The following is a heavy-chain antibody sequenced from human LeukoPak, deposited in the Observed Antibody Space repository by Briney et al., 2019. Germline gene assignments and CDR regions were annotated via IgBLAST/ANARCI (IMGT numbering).Heavy chain of an antibody. CDR2: ISAYNGNT. Sequence: EASVKVSCKASGYTFTSYGISLVRQAPGQGLEWMGWISAYNGNTNYAQKLQGRVTMTTDTSTSTAYMELRSLKSDDTAVYYCARGGRIVGATRSFDYWGQGTLVTVSS. CDR3: ARGGRIVGATRSFDY. D-gene: IGHD1-26*01. V-gene: IGHV1-18*01. J-gene: IGHJ4*02. CDR1: GYTFTSYG.